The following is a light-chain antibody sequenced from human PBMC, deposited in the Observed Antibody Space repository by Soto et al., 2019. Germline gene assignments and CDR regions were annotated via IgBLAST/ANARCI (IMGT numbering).Light chain of an antibody. Sequence: QLVLTQSSSASASLGSSVKLTCTLRSGHSSYIIAWHQQQAGKAPRYLMKVEGSGSYNKGSGVPDRFSGSSSGADRYLTISNLQFEDEADYYCETWDSNTRAFGGGTKLTVL. J-gene: IGLJ3*02. CDR3: ETWDSNTRA. CDR1: SGHSSYI. CDR2: VEGSGSY. V-gene: IGLV4-60*02.